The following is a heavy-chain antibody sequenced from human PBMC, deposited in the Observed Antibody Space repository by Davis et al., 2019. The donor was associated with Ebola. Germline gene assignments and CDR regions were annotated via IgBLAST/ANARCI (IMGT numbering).Heavy chain of an antibody. V-gene: IGHV4-31*03. D-gene: IGHD3-10*01. J-gene: IGHJ4*02. CDR1: GASISSGGYY. CDR2: TYYNRNT. Sequence: SETLSLTCTVSGASISSGGYYWSWIRQHPGKGQEWIGYTYYNRNTYYNPALKSRLTISVDSSKNQFSLNLSSVTAADTAVYYCARVTLVRGFDNWGQGTLVTVSS. CDR3: ARVTLVRGFDN.